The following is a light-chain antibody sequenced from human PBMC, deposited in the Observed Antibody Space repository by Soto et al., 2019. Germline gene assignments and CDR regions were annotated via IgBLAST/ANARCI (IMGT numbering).Light chain of an antibody. CDR1: QTVGSD. CDR3: QQYNKWPIT. Sequence: EIRMTQSPGTLSASLGERATLSCRAGQTVGSDVAWYQQKPGQPPSLLISGASARAPGVPDRFSGSGSETEFTLAISSLQSEDFAVYYCQQYNKWPITFGPGTRLEIK. CDR2: GAS. J-gene: IGKJ5*01. V-gene: IGKV3-15*01.